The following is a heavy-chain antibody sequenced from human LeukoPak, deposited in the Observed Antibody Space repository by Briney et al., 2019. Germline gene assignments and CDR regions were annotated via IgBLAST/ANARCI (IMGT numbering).Heavy chain of an antibody. J-gene: IGHJ4*02. D-gene: IGHD6-13*01. V-gene: IGHV4-38-2*02. CDR3: ARDSGYFSSLY. CDR2: INHSGST. Sequence: SETLSLTCTVSGYSISSGYYWGWMWPPPGKGLEWVGSINHSGSTYYSPSLRSRVTISVDTSKNQFSLKLSSVTAADTAVYYCARDSGYFSSLYWGQGTLVIVSS. CDR1: GYSISSGYY.